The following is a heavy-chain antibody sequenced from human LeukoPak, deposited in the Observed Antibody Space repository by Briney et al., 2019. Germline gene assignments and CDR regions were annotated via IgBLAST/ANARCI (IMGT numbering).Heavy chain of an antibody. Sequence: SETLSLTCTVSGGSISSYYWSWIRQPAGEGLEWIGRIYTSGSTNYNPSLKSRVTISVDKSKNQFSLKLSSVTAADTAVYYCASNDYGDSSFDYWGQGTLVTVSS. J-gene: IGHJ4*02. CDR3: ASNDYGDSSFDY. D-gene: IGHD4-17*01. CDR1: GGSISSYY. V-gene: IGHV4-4*07. CDR2: IYTSGST.